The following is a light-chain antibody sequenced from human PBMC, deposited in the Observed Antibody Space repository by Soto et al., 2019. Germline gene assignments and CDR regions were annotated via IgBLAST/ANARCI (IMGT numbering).Light chain of an antibody. CDR2: DAY. V-gene: IGKV3-11*01. CDR3: QQRHMWPIT. CDR1: QSFRGL. J-gene: IGKJ5*01. Sequence: WTQSPVTLSLSPGERATLSCRASQSFRGLLAWYQQKPGQAPRLLIYDAYNRATGIPPRFSGSGSGTDFTLTISSLEPEDSAVYYCQQRHMWPITFGQGTRRENK.